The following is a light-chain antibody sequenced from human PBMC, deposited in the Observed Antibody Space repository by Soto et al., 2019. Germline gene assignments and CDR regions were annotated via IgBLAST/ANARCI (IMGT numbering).Light chain of an antibody. V-gene: IGKV3-20*01. Sequence: EIVLTQSPGTLSLSPGERATLSCRASQSVSSSYLAWYQQKPGQAPSLLIYGASSRATGIPDRFSGSGSGTDFTLTISRLEPEDFAVYYCQQYGSSPFTFGPGTQVDIK. CDR2: GAS. CDR1: QSVSSSY. J-gene: IGKJ3*01. CDR3: QQYGSSPFT.